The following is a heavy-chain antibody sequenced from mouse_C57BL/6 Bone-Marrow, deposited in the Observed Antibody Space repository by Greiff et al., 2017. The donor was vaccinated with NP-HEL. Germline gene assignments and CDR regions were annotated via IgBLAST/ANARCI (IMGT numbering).Heavy chain of an antibody. CDR3: ARISTIVTSVDD. CDR1: GFSLTSYG. D-gene: IGHD2-5*01. J-gene: IGHJ2*01. V-gene: IGHV2-2*01. Sequence: VQLVESGPGLVQPSQSLSITCTVSGFSLTSYGVHWVRQSPGKGLEWLGVIWSGGSTDYNAAFISRLSISKDNSKSQVFFKMNSLQADDTTIYYCARISTIVTSVDDWGQGTTLTGSS. CDR2: IWSGGST.